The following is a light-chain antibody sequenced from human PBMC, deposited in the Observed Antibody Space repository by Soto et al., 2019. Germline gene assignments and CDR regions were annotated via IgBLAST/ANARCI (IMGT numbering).Light chain of an antibody. CDR1: QSVSSSN. V-gene: IGKV3D-15*01. CDR3: QQYKNWPPIT. CDR2: GAS. Sequence: EIVLTQSPGTLSLSPGERATLSCRASQSVSSSNLAWYQQKPGQAPRLLIYGASSRATGIPARFTGSGSGTEFTLTISSLQSEDFAVYYCQQYKNWPPITFGQGTRLEIK. J-gene: IGKJ5*01.